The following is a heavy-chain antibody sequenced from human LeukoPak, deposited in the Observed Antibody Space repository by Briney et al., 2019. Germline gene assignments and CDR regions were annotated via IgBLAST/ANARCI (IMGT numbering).Heavy chain of an antibody. V-gene: IGHV1-69*04. Sequence: GSSVKVSCKASGGTFSSYAISWVRQAPGQGLEWMGRIIPILGIANYAQKFQGRVTITADKSTSTAYMELSSLRSEDTAVYYCARAANYYDSSGYYYLFDYWGQGTLVTVCS. CDR2: IIPILGIA. CDR3: ARAANYYDSSGYYYLFDY. D-gene: IGHD3-22*01. CDR1: GGTFSSYA. J-gene: IGHJ4*02.